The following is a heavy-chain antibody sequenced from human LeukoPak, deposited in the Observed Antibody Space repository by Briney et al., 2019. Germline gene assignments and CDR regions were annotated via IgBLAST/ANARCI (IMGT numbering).Heavy chain of an antibody. CDR2: IYYTGTT. J-gene: IGHJ6*03. CDR1: GGSISIYY. V-gene: IGHV4-59*01. CDR3: AREASYYYYMDV. Sequence: PSETLSLTCSVSGGSISIYYWTWIRQIPGKGLEWIGYIYYTGTTNYNPSLKSRVTISVDTSKNQFSLKLTSVTAADTAVYYCAREASYYYYMDVWGKGTTVTVPS.